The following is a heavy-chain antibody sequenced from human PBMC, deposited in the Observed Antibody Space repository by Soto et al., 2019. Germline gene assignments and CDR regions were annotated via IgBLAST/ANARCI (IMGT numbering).Heavy chain of an antibody. V-gene: IGHV1-69*01. D-gene: IGHD1-20*01. CDR3: ARDPWVSSRYYYYGMAV. CDR2: IIPIFGTA. J-gene: IGHJ6*02. Sequence: RLEWMGGIIPIFGTANYAQKFQGRVTITADESTSTAYMELSSLRSEDTAVYYCARDPWVSSRYYYYGMAVWGQGTTVTGSS.